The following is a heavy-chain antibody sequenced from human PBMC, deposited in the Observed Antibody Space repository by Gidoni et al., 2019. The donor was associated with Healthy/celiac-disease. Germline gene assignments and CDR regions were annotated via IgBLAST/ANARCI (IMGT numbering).Heavy chain of an antibody. CDR3: AKEDGEGGSYYGYDY. Sequence: QVQLVESGGGVVQPGRSLRLSCAASGFTFSSYGMHWVRQAPGKGLEWVAVISYDGSNKYYEDSVKGRFTIARDNSKNTLYLQMNSLRAEDTAVYYCAKEDGEGGSYYGYDYWGQGTLVTVSS. CDR1: GFTFSSYG. D-gene: IGHD1-26*01. J-gene: IGHJ4*02. CDR2: ISYDGSNK. V-gene: IGHV3-30*18.